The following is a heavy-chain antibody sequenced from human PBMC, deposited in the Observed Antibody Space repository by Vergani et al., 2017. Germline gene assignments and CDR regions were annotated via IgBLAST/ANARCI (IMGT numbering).Heavy chain of an antibody. CDR1: GYSFTSYW. V-gene: IGHV5-51*01. CDR3: AINYYGSGTDYSWFDP. CDR2: IYPGDSDT. Sequence: EVQLVQSGAEVKKPGESLKIPCKGSGYSFTSYWIGWVRQMPGKGLEWMGIIYPGDSDTRYSPSFQGQVTISADKSISTAYLQWSSLKASDTAMYYCAINYYGSGTDYSWFDPWGQGTLVTVSS. D-gene: IGHD3-10*01. J-gene: IGHJ5*02.